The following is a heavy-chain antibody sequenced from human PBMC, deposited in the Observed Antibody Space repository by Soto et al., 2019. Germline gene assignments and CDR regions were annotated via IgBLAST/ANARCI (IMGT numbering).Heavy chain of an antibody. D-gene: IGHD2-2*01. V-gene: IGHV3-23*01. CDR2: ISGSGGTT. CDR3: AKDRYCSSASCQDPYYYYMDV. Sequence: EVQVLESGGGLVQSGGSLRLSCAASGFTFSNYARSWVRQAPGKGLEWVSGISGSGGTTYYADSVKGRFTISRDNSKKTLYLQMNSLRAEDTAVFYCAKDRYCSSASCQDPYYYYMDVWGKGTTVTVSS. CDR1: GFTFSNYA. J-gene: IGHJ6*03.